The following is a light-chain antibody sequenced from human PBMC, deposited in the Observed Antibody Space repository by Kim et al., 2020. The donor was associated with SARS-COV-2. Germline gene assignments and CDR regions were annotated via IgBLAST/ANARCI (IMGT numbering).Light chain of an antibody. J-gene: IGKJ4*01. V-gene: IGKV3-11*01. CDR2: DAT. CDR3: QERSNLPALT. CDR1: QSVGSY. Sequence: EIVLTQSPATLSVSPGERVTLSCRASQSVGSYLGWYQQKFGQAPRLLIYDATNRATGIPARFSGSGSGTDFTLTISSPEPEDSAVYYCQERSNLPALTFGGGTKVDIK.